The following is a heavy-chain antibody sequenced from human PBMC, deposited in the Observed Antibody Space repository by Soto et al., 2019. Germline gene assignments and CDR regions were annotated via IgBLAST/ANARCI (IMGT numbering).Heavy chain of an antibody. D-gene: IGHD3-22*01. CDR1: GYTFTSYY. J-gene: IGHJ4*02. Sequence: QVQLVQSGAEVKKPGASVKVSCKASGYTFTSYYMHWVRQAPGQGLEWMGIINPSGGSTSYAQKFQGRVTMTRDTSTSTVYMELSSLRSEDTAVDYCAVSYYEAGRHFDYWGQGTLVTVSS. CDR2: INPSGGST. V-gene: IGHV1-46*01. CDR3: AVSYYEAGRHFDY.